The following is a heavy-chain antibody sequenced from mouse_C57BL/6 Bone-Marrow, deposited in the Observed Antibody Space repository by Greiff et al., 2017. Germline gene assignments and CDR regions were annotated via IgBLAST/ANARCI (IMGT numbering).Heavy chain of an antibody. J-gene: IGHJ2*01. CDR3: ARPNYYGSSFDY. D-gene: IGHD1-1*01. CDR1: GYTFTSYG. V-gene: IGHV1-81*01. Sequence: VKLMESGAELARPGASVKLSCKASGYTFTSYGISWVKQRTGQGLEWIGEIYPRSGNTYYNEKFKGKATLTADKSSSTAYMELRSLTSEDSAVYFCARPNYYGSSFDYWGQGTTLTVSS. CDR2: IYPRSGNT.